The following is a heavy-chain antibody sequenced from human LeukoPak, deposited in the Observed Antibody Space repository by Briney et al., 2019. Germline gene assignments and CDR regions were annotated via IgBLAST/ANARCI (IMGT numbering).Heavy chain of an antibody. CDR3: ARDQAGYYYGSGSSFSLFY. CDR1: GGTFTIYA. D-gene: IGHD3-10*01. V-gene: IGHV1-69*01. J-gene: IGHJ4*02. CDR2: IIAIFGTA. Sequence: AVRVSSKESGGTFTIYAIRRVRQGPGEGGEWRGGIIAIFGTANYAQNFQGTVTLTADESTSTAYIELSSLRSEDTPVYYCARDQAGYYYGSGSSFSLFYSGPGTLLTVSS.